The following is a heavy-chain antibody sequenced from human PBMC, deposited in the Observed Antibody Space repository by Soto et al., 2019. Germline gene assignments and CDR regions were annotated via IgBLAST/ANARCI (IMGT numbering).Heavy chain of an antibody. V-gene: IGHV1-24*01. CDR2: FDPEDGET. CDR1: GYTLTELS. CDR3: ATDSPANLYTFDY. J-gene: IGHJ4*02. Sequence: GXSVKVSCGVSGYTLTELSMHWVRQAPGKGLEWMGGFDPEDGETIYAQKFQGRVTMTEDTSTDTAYMELSSLRSEDTAVYYCATDSPANLYTFDYWGQGTLVTVSS. D-gene: IGHD4-4*01.